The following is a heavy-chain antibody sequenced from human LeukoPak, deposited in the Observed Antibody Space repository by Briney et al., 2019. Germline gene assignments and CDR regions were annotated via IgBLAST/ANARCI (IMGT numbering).Heavy chain of an antibody. CDR1: GFTVSNHY. CDR3: AKRPSDYGDYVSYFDY. J-gene: IGHJ4*02. CDR2: TYSGGST. D-gene: IGHD4-17*01. Sequence: GGSLRLSCVASGFTVSNHYMSWVRQTPGKGLEWVSITYSGGSTYYADSVKGRFTISRDNSKNTLFLQMNSLRAEDTAVYYCAKRPSDYGDYVSYFDYWGQGTLVTVSS. V-gene: IGHV3-66*02.